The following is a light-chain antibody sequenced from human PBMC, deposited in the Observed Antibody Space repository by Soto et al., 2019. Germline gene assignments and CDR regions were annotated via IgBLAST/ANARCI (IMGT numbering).Light chain of an antibody. V-gene: IGLV2-8*01. J-gene: IGLJ1*01. CDR3: SSYAGSSNL. Sequence: QSALTQPPSASGSPGQSVAISCTGTSSEVGGYNYVSWYQQHPGKAPKLMIYEVNKRPSGVPDRFSGSKSGNTASLTVSGLQAEDEADYYCSSYAGSSNLFGTGTKLTVL. CDR1: SSEVGGYNY. CDR2: EVN.